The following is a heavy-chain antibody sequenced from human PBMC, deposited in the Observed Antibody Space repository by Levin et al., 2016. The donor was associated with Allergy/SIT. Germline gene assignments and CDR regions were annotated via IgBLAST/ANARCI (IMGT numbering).Heavy chain of an antibody. J-gene: IGHJ4*02. V-gene: IGHV4-34*01. D-gene: IGHD3-10*01. Sequence: WIRQPPGKGLEWIAEIKQSVGGYYRPSLKSRVTLSLDSSQNQFSLSLNSVTAADTAVYYCARVSVPRGVFRFDSWGQGTLVTVSS. CDR3: ARVSVPRGVFRFDS. CDR2: IKQSVGG.